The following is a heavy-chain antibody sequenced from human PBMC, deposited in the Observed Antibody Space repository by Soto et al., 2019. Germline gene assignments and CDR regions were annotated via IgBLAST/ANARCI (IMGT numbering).Heavy chain of an antibody. D-gene: IGHD1-1*01. CDR2: IWYDGSNK. CDR3: ARIWNHGTTENPIDY. J-gene: IGHJ4*02. Sequence: QVQLVESGGGVVQPGRSLRLSCAASGFTFSSYGMHWVRQAPGKGLAWVAVIWYDGSNKYYADSVKGRFTMSRDNSKNTRYLQMNSLRSEDTAVYYCARIWNHGTTENPIDYWGQGTLVTFSS. CDR1: GFTFSSYG. V-gene: IGHV3-33*01.